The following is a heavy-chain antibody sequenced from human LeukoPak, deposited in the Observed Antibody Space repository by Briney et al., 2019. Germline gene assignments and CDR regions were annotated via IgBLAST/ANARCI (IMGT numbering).Heavy chain of an antibody. J-gene: IGHJ6*02. Sequence: GSSVKVSCKASGGTFMNYAISWVRQAPGQGLEWMGGIIPIFGTANYAQKFQDRVTITADESTSTAYMELSSLRSEDTAVYYCARDGGSYDILTGSLVDGMDVWGQGTTVTVSS. CDR1: GGTFMNYA. CDR3: ARDGGSYDILTGSLVDGMDV. V-gene: IGHV1-69*01. D-gene: IGHD3-9*01. CDR2: IIPIFGTA.